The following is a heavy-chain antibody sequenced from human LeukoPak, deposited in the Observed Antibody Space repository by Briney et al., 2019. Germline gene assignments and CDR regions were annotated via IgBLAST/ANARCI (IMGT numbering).Heavy chain of an antibody. CDR3: ARVHRGYSYGRLDY. V-gene: IGHV3-23*01. J-gene: IGHJ4*02. D-gene: IGHD5-18*01. CDR2: ISGRGDST. CDR1: GFTFSSFA. Sequence: GGSLRLSCAASGFTFSSFAMSWVRQAPGKGLEWVSVISGRGDSTYYADSVKGRFTISRDNSKSTVYLQMNSLRAEDTAVYYCARVHRGYSYGRLDYWGQGTLVTVSS.